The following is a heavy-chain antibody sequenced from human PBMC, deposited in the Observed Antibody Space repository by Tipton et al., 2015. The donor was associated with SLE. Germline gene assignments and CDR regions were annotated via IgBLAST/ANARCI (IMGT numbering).Heavy chain of an antibody. D-gene: IGHD7-27*01. CDR2: ISSSSSYI. J-gene: IGHJ3*02. CDR3: ARDLGTGESAI. V-gene: IGHV3-21*01. CDR1: GFSVSSNY. Sequence: GSLRLSCAASGFSVSSNYMSWVRQAPGKGLEWVSSISSSSSYIYYADSVKGRFTISRDNAKNSLYLQMNSLRAEDTAVYYCARDLGTGESAIWGQGTMVTVSS.